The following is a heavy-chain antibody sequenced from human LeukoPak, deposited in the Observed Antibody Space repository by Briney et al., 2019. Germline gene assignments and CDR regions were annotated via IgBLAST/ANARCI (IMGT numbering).Heavy chain of an antibody. CDR3: ARGRFSDY. J-gene: IGHJ4*02. Sequence: PSETPSLTCAVYGGSFSGYYWSWIRQPPGKGLEWIGEINHSGSTNYNPSLKSRVTISVDTSKNQFSLKLSSVTAADTAVYYCARGRFSDYWGQGTLVTVSS. V-gene: IGHV4-34*01. CDR2: INHSGST. CDR1: GGSFSGYY.